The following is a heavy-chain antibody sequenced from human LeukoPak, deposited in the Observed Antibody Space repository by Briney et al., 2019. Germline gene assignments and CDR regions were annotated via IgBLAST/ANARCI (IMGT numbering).Heavy chain of an antibody. CDR2: ISYDGIKK. CDR3: ARDGIVVAGSLDQ. D-gene: IGHD6-19*01. Sequence: GGSLRLSSAASGFTFITYAMHWVRQAPGKGLEWVAVISYDGIKKYHADSVKGRFSISRDNSKNTLYLQMNSLRAEDTAVYYCARDGIVVAGSLDQWGQGTLVTVSS. J-gene: IGHJ4*02. CDR1: GFTFITYA. V-gene: IGHV3-30-3*01.